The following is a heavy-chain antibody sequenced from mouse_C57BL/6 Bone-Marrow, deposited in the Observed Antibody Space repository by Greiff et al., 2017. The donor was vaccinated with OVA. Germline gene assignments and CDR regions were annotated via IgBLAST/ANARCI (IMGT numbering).Heavy chain of an antibody. D-gene: IGHD1-1*01. CDR1: GFNIKDDY. CDR2: IDPENGDT. CDR3: TNTTVVERDAMDY. Sequence: VQLQQSGAELVRPGASVKLSCTASGFNIKDDYMHWVKQRPEQGLEWIGWIDPENGDTEYASKFQGKATITADTSSNTAYLQLSSLTSEDTAVYYGTNTTVVERDAMDYWGQGTSVTVSS. J-gene: IGHJ4*01. V-gene: IGHV14-4*01.